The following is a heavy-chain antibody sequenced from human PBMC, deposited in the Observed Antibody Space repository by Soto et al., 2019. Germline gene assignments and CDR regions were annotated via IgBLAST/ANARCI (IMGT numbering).Heavy chain of an antibody. V-gene: IGHV1-18*01. CDR1: GYTFTSYC. CDR2: ISAYNGNT. Sequence: ASVKVSCKASGYTFTSYCISWVRQAPGQGLEWMGWISAYNGNTNYAQKLQGRVTMTTDTSTSTAYMELRSLRSDDTAVYYCAREGYCSGGSRDEYCSDHWDQGTLVTV. D-gene: IGHD2-15*01. CDR3: AREGYCSGGSRDEYCSDH. J-gene: IGHJ5*02.